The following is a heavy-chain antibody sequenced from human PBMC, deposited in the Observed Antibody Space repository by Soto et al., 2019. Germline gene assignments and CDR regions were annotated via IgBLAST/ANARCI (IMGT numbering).Heavy chain of an antibody. CDR3: AKDRVPAAPYYYGMDV. CDR2: ISYDGSNK. J-gene: IGHJ6*02. V-gene: IGHV3-30*18. CDR1: GFTVVIYG. Sequence: PWGSLSLGCASSGFTVVIYGMHWVRQAPGKRLEWVAVISYDGSNKYYADSVKGRFTISRDNSKNTLYLQMNSLRAEDTAAYYCAKDRVPAAPYYYGMDVWGQGTTGTVSS. D-gene: IGHD2-2*01.